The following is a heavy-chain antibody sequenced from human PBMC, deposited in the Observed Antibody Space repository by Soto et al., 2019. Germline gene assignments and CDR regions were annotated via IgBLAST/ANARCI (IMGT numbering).Heavy chain of an antibody. V-gene: IGHV1-69*13. CDR3: ARDTSYSRATPAYYYYYYGMDV. D-gene: IGHD2-15*01. J-gene: IGHJ6*02. CDR2: IIPIFGTA. CDR1: GGTFSSYA. Sequence: SVKVSCKASGGTFSSYAISWVRQAPGQGLEWMGGIIPIFGTANYAQKFQGRVTITADESTSTAYMELSSLRSEDTAVYYCARDTSYSRATPAYYYYYYGMDVWGQGTTVTVSS.